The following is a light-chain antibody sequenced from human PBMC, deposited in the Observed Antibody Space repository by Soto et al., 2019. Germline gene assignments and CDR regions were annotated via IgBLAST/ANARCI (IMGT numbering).Light chain of an antibody. CDR3: QQYYSTPLS. J-gene: IGKJ1*01. CDR2: WAS. CDR1: QSVLYSSNNKNY. Sequence: DIVMTQSPDSLAVSLGERATINCKSSQSVLYSSNNKNYLAWYQQKPRQPPKLLIYWASTRESGVPDRFSGSGSGTDFTLTISSLQAVDVAVYYCQQYYSTPLSFGQGTKVVIK. V-gene: IGKV4-1*01.